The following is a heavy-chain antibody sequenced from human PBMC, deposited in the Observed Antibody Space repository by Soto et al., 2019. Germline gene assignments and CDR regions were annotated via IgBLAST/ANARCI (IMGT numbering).Heavy chain of an antibody. CDR1: GGSISSSSYY. D-gene: IGHD1-7*01. CDR3: ARLRGNYDLHYYYYMDV. J-gene: IGHJ6*03. V-gene: IGHV4-39*01. CDR2: IYYSGST. Sequence: QLQESGPGLVKPSETLSLTCTVSGGSISSSSYYWGWIRQPPGKGLEWIGSIYYSGSTYYNPSLKSRVTISVDTSKNQFSLKLSSVTAADTAVYYCARLRGNYDLHYYYYMDVWGKGTTVTVSS.